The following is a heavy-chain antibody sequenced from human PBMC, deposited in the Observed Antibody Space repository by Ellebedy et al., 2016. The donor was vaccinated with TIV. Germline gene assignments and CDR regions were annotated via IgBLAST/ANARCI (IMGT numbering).Heavy chain of an antibody. J-gene: IGHJ4*02. V-gene: IGHV3-23*01. D-gene: IGHD6-19*01. Sequence: GESLKISCAASGFTFSSYAMSWVRQAPGKGLEWVSAISGSGGSTYYADSVKGRFTISRDDAKNSQYLQMNSLGDEDTAVYYCARDPGSGWYFDYWGQGTLVTVSS. CDR3: ARDPGSGWYFDY. CDR1: GFTFSSYA. CDR2: ISGSGGST.